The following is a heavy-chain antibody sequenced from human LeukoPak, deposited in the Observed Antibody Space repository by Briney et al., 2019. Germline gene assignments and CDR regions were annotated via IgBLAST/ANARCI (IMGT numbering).Heavy chain of an antibody. CDR1: GYTFTSYG. D-gene: IGHD1-1*01. CDR3: ARDSDNWNDFDY. J-gene: IGHJ4*02. Sequence: ASVKVSCKASGYTFTSYGISWVRQAPGQGLEWMGWISAYNGDTNYAQKLQGRVTMTTDTSTSTAYMELRSLRSDDTAVYYCARDSDNWNDFDYWGQGTLVTVSS. V-gene: IGHV1-18*04. CDR2: ISAYNGDT.